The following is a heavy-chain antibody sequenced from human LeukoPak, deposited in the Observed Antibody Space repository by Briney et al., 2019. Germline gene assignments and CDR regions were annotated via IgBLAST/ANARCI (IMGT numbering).Heavy chain of an antibody. V-gene: IGHV3-43*02. Sequence: GESLRLSCAASGITFDDYAIHWVRQAPGKGLEWVSLISGDGGSTYYADSVKGRFTISRDNSKNSLNLQMNSLRTEDTALYYCAKGFSVLASNHYYYYYGMDVWGQGTTVTVSS. CDR1: GITFDDYA. J-gene: IGHJ6*02. CDR3: AKGFSVLASNHYYYYYGMDV. CDR2: ISGDGGST. D-gene: IGHD3-3*01.